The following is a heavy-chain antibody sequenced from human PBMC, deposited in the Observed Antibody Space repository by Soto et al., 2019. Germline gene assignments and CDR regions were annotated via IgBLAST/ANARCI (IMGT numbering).Heavy chain of an antibody. CDR2: ISYDGSNK. CDR1: GFTFSSYA. V-gene: IGHV3-30-3*01. CDR3: AREARDAFDI. Sequence: QVQLVESGGGVVQPGRSLRLSCAASGFTFSSYAMHWVRQAPGKGLEWVAVISYDGSNKYYADSVKGRFTISRDNSKNPRYLQMNSLRAEDTAVYYCAREARDAFDIWGQGTMVTVSS. J-gene: IGHJ3*02.